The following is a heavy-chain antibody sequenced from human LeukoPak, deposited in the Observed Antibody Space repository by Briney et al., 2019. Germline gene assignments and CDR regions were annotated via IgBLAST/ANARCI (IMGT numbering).Heavy chain of an antibody. Sequence: GGSLRLSCAAFGFTFSRYSMNWVRQAPGKGLEWVSSISYSSSTIYYANSVKGRFTISRDNAKNSLYLQMNSLRAEDTAVYYCARPYCSSSSCYWYFDYWGQGTLVTVSS. V-gene: IGHV3-48*04. CDR1: GFTFSRYS. J-gene: IGHJ4*02. CDR2: ISYSSSTI. D-gene: IGHD2-2*01. CDR3: ARPYCSSSSCYWYFDY.